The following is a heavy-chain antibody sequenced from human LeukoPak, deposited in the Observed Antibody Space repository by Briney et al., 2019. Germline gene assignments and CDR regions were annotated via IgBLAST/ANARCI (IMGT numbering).Heavy chain of an antibody. CDR1: GFTFSSYG. CDR3: AREGTGAPEDWFDP. D-gene: IGHD3/OR15-3a*01. V-gene: IGHV3-33*01. J-gene: IGHJ5*02. CDR2: IWYDGSNK. Sequence: GGSLRLSCAASGFTFSSYGMHWVRQAPGKGLEWVAVIWYDGSNKYYADSVKGRFTISRDNSKNTLYLQMNSLRAEDTAVYYCAREGTGAPEDWFDPWGQGTLVTVSS.